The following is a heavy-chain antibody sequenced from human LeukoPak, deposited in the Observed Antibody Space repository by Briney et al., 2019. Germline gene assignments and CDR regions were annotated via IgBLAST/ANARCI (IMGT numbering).Heavy chain of an antibody. CDR2: ISGSGGST. CDR3: AKSTHQLLYRSNIDY. D-gene: IGHD2-2*02. Sequence: GGSLRLSCAASGVTFSSYAMSWVRQAPGKGLEWVSAISGSGGSTYYADSGKGRVTISRENSKNTLYLQMNSLRAEDTAVYYCAKSTHQLLYRSNIDYWGQGTLVTVSS. CDR1: GVTFSSYA. J-gene: IGHJ4*02. V-gene: IGHV3-23*01.